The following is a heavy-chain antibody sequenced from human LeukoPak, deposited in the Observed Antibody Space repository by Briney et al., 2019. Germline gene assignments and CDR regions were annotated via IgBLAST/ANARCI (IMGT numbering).Heavy chain of an antibody. CDR1: GFTFDDYA. CDR3: AKDRALRYFDWLLHN. CDR2: ISWNSGSI. D-gene: IGHD3-9*01. V-gene: IGHV3-9*01. J-gene: IGHJ4*02. Sequence: PGGSLRLSCAASGFTFDDYAMHWVRHAPGKGLEWVSGISWNSGSIGYADSVKGRFTISRDNAKNSLYLQMNSLRAEDTALYYCAKDRALRYFDWLLHNWGQGTLVTVSS.